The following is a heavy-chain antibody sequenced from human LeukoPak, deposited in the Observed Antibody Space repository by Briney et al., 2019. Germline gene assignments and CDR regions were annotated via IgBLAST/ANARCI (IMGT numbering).Heavy chain of an antibody. V-gene: IGHV4-59*01. CDR3: ARGGQQLVRGWFDP. Sequence: SETLSLTCTVSGGTISSYCWSWLRQPPGKGLEWIGYIYYSRSTNYRPSLKRRVPISVDTSKNQFSLKRSAVTAADAAVYYCARGGQQLVRGWFDPWGQGTLVTVSS. D-gene: IGHD6-13*01. J-gene: IGHJ5*02. CDR1: GGTISSYC. CDR2: IYYSRST.